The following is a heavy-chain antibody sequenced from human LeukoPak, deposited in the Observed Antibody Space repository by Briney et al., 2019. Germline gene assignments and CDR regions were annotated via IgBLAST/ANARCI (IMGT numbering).Heavy chain of an antibody. J-gene: IGHJ4*02. D-gene: IGHD3-22*01. V-gene: IGHV3-23*01. CDR2: ISGSGGST. CDR3: AKRSYYYDSSGYYLLFDY. Sequence: GGSLRLSCAASGFTFSSYAMSWVRQAPGKGLEWVSAISGSGGSTYYADSVKGRFTISRDNSKNTLYLQMNSLRAEDTAVYYCAKRSYYYDSSGYYLLFDYWGQGTLVTVSS. CDR1: GFTFSSYA.